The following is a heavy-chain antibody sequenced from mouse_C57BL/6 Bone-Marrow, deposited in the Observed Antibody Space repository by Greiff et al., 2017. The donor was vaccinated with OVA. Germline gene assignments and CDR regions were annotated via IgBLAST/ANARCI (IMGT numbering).Heavy chain of an antibody. Sequence: QVQLQQSGAELMKPGASVKLSCKATGYTFTGYWVEWVKQWPGHGLEWIGEILPGSGRTNYNEKFMGKATFTADTSSNTAFMQLSSLTTEDSAIYYCALCDYDVCAWFAYWGQGTLVTVSA. V-gene: IGHV1-9*01. CDR1: GYTFTGYW. J-gene: IGHJ3*01. CDR3: ALCDYDVCAWFAY. CDR2: ILPGSGRT. D-gene: IGHD2-4*01.